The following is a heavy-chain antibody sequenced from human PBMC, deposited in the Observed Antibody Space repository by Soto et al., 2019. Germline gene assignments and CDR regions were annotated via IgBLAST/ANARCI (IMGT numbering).Heavy chain of an antibody. J-gene: IGHJ3*02. V-gene: IGHV3-66*01. CDR3: ARLYSSSSQRYLPRAFDI. CDR2: IYSGGST. CDR1: GFTVSSNY. Sequence: EVQLVESGGGLVQPGGSLRLSCAASGFTVSSNYMSWVRQAPGKGLEWVSVIYSGGSTYYADSVKGRFTISRDNSKNTLYLQMNSLRAEDTAVYYCARLYSSSSQRYLPRAFDIWGQGTMVTVSS. D-gene: IGHD6-6*01.